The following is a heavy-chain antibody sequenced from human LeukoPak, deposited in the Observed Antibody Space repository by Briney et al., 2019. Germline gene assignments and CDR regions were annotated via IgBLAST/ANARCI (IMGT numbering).Heavy chain of an antibody. CDR3: ARGGSGSYYTIFDY. D-gene: IGHD3-10*01. J-gene: IGHJ4*02. V-gene: IGHV3-21*01. CDR2: ISSCSSYI. Sequence: GGALRLSCAASGFTFSSYSMNWVRQAPGKGLEWVSSISSCSSYIYYADSVTGRFTISRDNAKNSLYLQMNSLSAEDTAVYYCARGGSGSYYTIFDYWGQGTLVTVSS. CDR1: GFTFSSYS.